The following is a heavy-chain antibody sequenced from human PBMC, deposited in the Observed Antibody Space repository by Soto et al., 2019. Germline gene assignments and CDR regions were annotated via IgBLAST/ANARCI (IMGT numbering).Heavy chain of an antibody. J-gene: IGHJ4*02. Sequence: ASETLSLTCAVSSGSISSSNWWSWVRQPPGKGLEWIGEIYHSGSTNYNPSLKSRVTISVDKSKNQFSLKLSSVTAADTAVYYCARIGWFGRSFDYWGQGTLVTVSS. CDR2: IYHSGST. D-gene: IGHD3-10*01. CDR3: ARIGWFGRSFDY. V-gene: IGHV4-4*02. CDR1: SGSISSSNW.